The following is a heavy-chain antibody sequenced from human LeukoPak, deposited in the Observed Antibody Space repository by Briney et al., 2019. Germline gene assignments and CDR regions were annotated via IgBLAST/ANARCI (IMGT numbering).Heavy chain of an antibody. D-gene: IGHD3-10*01. CDR3: ARSRPGSGSPLDY. CDR2: INPSGGST. J-gene: IGHJ4*02. V-gene: IGHV1-46*01. Sequence: ASVKVSCKASGYTFTSYDINWVRQAPGQGLEWMGIINPSGGSTSYAQKFQGRVTMTRDMSTSTVYMELSSLRSEDTAVYYCARSRPGSGSPLDYWGQGTLVTVSS. CDR1: GYTFTSYD.